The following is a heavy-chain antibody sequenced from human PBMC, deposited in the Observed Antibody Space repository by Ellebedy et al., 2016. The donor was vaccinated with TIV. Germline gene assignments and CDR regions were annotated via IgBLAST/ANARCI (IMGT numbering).Heavy chain of an antibody. CDR3: ARSFDPTAPFDY. V-gene: IGHV3-7*01. CDR2: IKQAGSVQ. Sequence: GESLKISCAASGFTLSTHWMSWVRQAPGKGLEWVASIKQAGSVQYYVDSVRGRFTISRDNSKTSTYLQMNSLRGEDTAVYYCARSFDPTAPFDYWGQGTLVTVSS. D-gene: IGHD3-9*01. CDR1: GFTLSTHW. J-gene: IGHJ4*02.